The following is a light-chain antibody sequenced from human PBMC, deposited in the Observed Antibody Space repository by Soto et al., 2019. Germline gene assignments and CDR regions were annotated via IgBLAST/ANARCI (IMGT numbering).Light chain of an antibody. J-gene: IGLJ3*02. CDR3: FSYAGPYTPGV. Sequence: QSALTQPRSVSGSPGQSVTISCTGTSSDVGGYNYVSWYQQHPGKAPKLVIYDVSKRPSGVPDRFSGSKSGNTASLTVSGLQAEDEAEYSCFSYAGPYTPGVFGGGTKLPLL. CDR2: DVS. CDR1: SSDVGGYNY. V-gene: IGLV2-11*01.